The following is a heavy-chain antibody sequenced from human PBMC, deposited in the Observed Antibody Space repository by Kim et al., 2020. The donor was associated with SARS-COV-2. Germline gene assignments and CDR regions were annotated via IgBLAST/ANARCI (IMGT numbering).Heavy chain of an antibody. D-gene: IGHD3-3*01. V-gene: IGHV3-23*01. CDR3: AKDTTIFGVVIIDY. CDR2: ISGSGGST. J-gene: IGHJ4*02. CDR1: GFTFSSYA. Sequence: GGSLRLSCAASGFTFSSYAMSWVRQAPGKGLEWVSAISGSGGSTYYADSVKGRFTISRDNSKNTLYLQMNSLRAEDTAVYYCAKDTTIFGVVIIDYWGQGTLVTVSS.